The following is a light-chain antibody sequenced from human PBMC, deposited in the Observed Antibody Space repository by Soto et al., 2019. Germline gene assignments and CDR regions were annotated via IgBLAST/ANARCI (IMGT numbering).Light chain of an antibody. Sequence: LSVCRVEKATRSCRASQTINNNVAWYQLKDGQVPRLVIYGASTRATDIPARFSGSGPGTDFTRTISSLQSEDFAEYYCQQYNNWPQTFGQGTKVDIK. CDR1: QTINNN. CDR3: QQYNNWPQT. CDR2: GAS. V-gene: IGKV3-15*01. J-gene: IGKJ1*01.